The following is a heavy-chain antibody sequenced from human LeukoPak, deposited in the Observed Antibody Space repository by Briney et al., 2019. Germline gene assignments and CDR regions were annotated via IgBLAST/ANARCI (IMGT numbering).Heavy chain of an antibody. CDR3: ARSRQQWLGGFLYYFDY. V-gene: IGHV4-39*07. Sequence: SETLSLTCTVSGGSISSSSYYWGWIRQPPGKGLEWIGSIYYSGSTYYNPSLKSRVTISVDTSKNQFSLKLSSVTAADTAVYYCARSRQQWLGGFLYYFDYWGQGTLVTVSS. CDR1: GGSISSSSYY. D-gene: IGHD6-19*01. J-gene: IGHJ4*02. CDR2: IYYSGST.